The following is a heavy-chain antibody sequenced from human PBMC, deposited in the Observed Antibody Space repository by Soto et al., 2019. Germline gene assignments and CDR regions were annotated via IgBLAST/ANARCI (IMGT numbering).Heavy chain of an antibody. V-gene: IGHV1-3*01. CDR1: GYTFTSYA. Sequence: GASVKVSCKASGYTFTSYAMHWVRQAPGQRLEWMGWINAGNGNTKYSQKFQGSVTITRDTSASTAYMELSSLRSEDTAVYYCARGLAPYYFDYWGQGTLVTVSS. J-gene: IGHJ4*02. CDR3: ARGLAPYYFDY. CDR2: INAGNGNT. D-gene: IGHD6-19*01.